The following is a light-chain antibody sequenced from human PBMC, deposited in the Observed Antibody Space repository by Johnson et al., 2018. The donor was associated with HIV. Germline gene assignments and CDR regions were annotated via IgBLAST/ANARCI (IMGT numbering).Light chain of an antibody. Sequence: QSVLTQPPSVSAAPGQKVTISCSGSSSNIGNNYVSCYQQLPGTAPKLLIYDNNKRPSGIPDRFSGSKSGTSATLGITGLPTGDEADYYCGTWDSSLSAVVFGTGTKVTVL. J-gene: IGLJ1*01. CDR2: DNN. V-gene: IGLV1-51*01. CDR3: GTWDSSLSAVV. CDR1: SSNIGNNY.